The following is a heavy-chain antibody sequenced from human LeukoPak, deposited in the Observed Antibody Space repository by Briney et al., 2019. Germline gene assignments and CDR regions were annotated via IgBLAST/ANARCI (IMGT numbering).Heavy chain of an antibody. J-gene: IGHJ4*02. CDR1: GFTFCSFA. V-gene: IGHV3-48*02. CDR2: VSAGSTTTI. D-gene: IGHD3-16*02. CDR3: ARRGYTSAWDF. Sequence: GGSLRLSCAASGFTFCSFAMNWVRQAPGKGLEWLSYVSAGSTTTIYYADSVKGRFTISRDNAKNSLYLHMHSLRDEDTAVYYCARRGYTSAWDFWGQETLVTVSS.